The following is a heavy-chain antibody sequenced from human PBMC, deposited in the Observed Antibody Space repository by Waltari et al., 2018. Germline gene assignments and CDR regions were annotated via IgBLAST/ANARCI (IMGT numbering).Heavy chain of an antibody. J-gene: IGHJ4*02. Sequence: QVQLVESGGGVVQPGRSLRLSFAASGSTFSSYAIHWVRQAPGKGLEWVAVISYDGSNKYYADSVKGRFTISRDNSKNTLYLQMNSLRAEDTAVYYCAKVLAVAGTDYWGQGTLVTVSS. V-gene: IGHV3-30-3*01. CDR3: AKVLAVAGTDY. D-gene: IGHD6-19*01. CDR1: GSTFSSYA. CDR2: ISYDGSNK.